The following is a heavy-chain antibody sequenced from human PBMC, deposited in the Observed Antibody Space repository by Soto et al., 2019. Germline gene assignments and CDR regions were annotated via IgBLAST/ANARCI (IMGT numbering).Heavy chain of an antibody. CDR1: GFTFSSYE. V-gene: IGHV3-48*03. Sequence: SLRLSCAASGFTFSSYEMNWVRQAPGKGLEWVSYISSSGSTIYYADSVKGRFTISRDNAKNSLYLQMNSLRAEDTAVYYCARDSFLSITMIVEYFDYWGQGTLVTVSS. J-gene: IGHJ4*02. CDR2: ISSSGSTI. D-gene: IGHD3-22*01. CDR3: ARDSFLSITMIVEYFDY.